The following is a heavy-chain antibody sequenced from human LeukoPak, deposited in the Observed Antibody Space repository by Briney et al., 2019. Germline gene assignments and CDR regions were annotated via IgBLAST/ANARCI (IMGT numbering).Heavy chain of an antibody. V-gene: IGHV1-46*01. CDR2: INPSGGST. Sequence: ASVKVSCKASGYTFTSYDINWVRQATGQGLEWMGIINPSGGSTSYAQKFQGRVTMTRDTSTSTVYMELSSLRSEDTAVYYCARSTQRTKYYFDYWGQGTLVTVSS. CDR1: GYTFTSYD. J-gene: IGHJ4*02. D-gene: IGHD1-1*01. CDR3: ARSTQRTKYYFDY.